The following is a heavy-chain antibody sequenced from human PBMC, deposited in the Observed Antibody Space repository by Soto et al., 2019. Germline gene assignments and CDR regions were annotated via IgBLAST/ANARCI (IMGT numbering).Heavy chain of an antibody. Sequence: ASVKVSCKASGYTFTSYAMHWVRQAPGQRLEWMGWINAGNGNTKYSQKFQGRVTITRDTSASTAYMELSSLRSEDTAVYYCARGLRQRVVVTAIPDSDYWGQGTLVTVSS. CDR1: GYTFTSYA. CDR2: INAGNGNT. CDR3: ARGLRQRVVVTAIPDSDY. V-gene: IGHV1-3*01. D-gene: IGHD2-21*02. J-gene: IGHJ4*02.